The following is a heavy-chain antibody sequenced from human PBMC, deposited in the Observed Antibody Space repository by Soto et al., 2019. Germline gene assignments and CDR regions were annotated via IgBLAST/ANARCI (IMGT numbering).Heavy chain of an antibody. J-gene: IGHJ4*02. V-gene: IGHV1-69*04. Sequence: SVKVSCKASGYTFTTYGISWLRQAPGQGLEWMGRTIPFIGITNYAQKFQGRVTITADKSTSTAYMELNSLRAEDTALYYCARGKVTPGRDYWGQGTLVTVSS. CDR2: TIPFIGIT. CDR1: GYTFTTYG. CDR3: ARGKVTPGRDY. D-gene: IGHD2-21*02.